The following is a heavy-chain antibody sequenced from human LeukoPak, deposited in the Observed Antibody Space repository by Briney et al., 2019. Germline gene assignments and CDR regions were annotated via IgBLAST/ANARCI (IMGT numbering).Heavy chain of an antibody. CDR1: GFTFSSYA. CDR3: AKVGDRLLWFGPRRVGKGYFDY. D-gene: IGHD3-10*01. Sequence: GGCLRLSCAASGFTFSSYAMHWVRQAPGKGLEWVAVISYDGSNKYYADSVKGRFTISRDNSKNTLYLQMNSLRAEDTAVYYCAKVGDRLLWFGPRRVGKGYFDYWGQGTLVTVSS. CDR2: ISYDGSNK. J-gene: IGHJ4*02. V-gene: IGHV3-30-3*01.